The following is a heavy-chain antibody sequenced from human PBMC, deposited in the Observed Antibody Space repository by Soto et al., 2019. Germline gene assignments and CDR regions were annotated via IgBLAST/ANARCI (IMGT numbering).Heavy chain of an antibody. D-gene: IGHD1-26*01. CDR3: ARDRSGSSSSLDAFDI. J-gene: IGHJ3*02. Sequence: RHSCAASGCTFSNYSLHRVRQAPGKGLEWVSSISSSSSYIYYADSVKGRFTISRDNAKNSLYLQMNSLRAEDTAVYYCARDRSGSSSSLDAFDIWGQGTMVTVSS. CDR2: ISSSSSYI. V-gene: IGHV3-21*01. CDR1: GCTFSNYS.